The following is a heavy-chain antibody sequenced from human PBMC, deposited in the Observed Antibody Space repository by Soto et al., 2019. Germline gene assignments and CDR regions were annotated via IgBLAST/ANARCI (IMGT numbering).Heavy chain of an antibody. D-gene: IGHD1-26*01. CDR1: GFTFSSFA. J-gene: IGHJ6*02. CDR2: ISYSGSNK. V-gene: IGHV3-30*04. CDR3: ARVLVGATSPLGV. Sequence: PGGSLRLSCTVSGFTFSSFAMSWVRQAPGKGLEWVAVISYSGSNKYYADSVKGRFTISRDNPKNTLYLQMNSLRAEDTAVYYCARVLVGATSPLGVWGQGTTVTVSS.